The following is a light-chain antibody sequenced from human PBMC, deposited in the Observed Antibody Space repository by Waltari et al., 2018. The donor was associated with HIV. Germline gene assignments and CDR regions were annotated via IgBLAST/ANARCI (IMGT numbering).Light chain of an antibody. CDR1: SSNIGAGYD. Sequence: QSVLTQPPSVSGAPGQRVTISCTGSSSNIGAGYDVHWYQQLPGTAPQLLIYGNVNRPSGVPDRFSGSKSGTSASLAITGLQAEDEADYYCQSYDSSLSGPVFGGGTKLTVL. V-gene: IGLV1-40*01. J-gene: IGLJ2*01. CDR3: QSYDSSLSGPV. CDR2: GNV.